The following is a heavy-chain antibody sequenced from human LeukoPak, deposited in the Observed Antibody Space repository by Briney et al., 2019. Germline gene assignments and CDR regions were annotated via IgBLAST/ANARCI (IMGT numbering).Heavy chain of an antibody. D-gene: IGHD6-13*01. CDR1: GGTFSSYA. CDR2: IIPIFGTA. J-gene: IGHJ4*02. CDR3: ARTRSSSSSWYGQFDY. Sequence: SVKVSCKASGGTFSSYAISWVRQAPGQGLEWMGGIIPIFGTANYAQKFQGRVTITADKSTSTAYMELSGLRSEDTAVYYCARTRSSSSSWYGQFDYWGQGTLVTVSS. V-gene: IGHV1-69*06.